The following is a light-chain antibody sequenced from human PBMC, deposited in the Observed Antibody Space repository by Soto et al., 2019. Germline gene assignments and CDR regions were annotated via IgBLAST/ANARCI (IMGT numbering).Light chain of an antibody. V-gene: IGKV1-5*01. J-gene: IGKJ4*01. CDR1: QSFSTW. CDR2: DVS. CDR3: HHYYRYPLT. Sequence: DIQMTQSPSTLSASIGDRVTITCRASQSFSTWLAWYQQKPGKAPKLLIYDVSNLEGGVPSRFSGSGSGTEFTLTISCLQPDDFATYYWHHYYRYPLTFGGGTTVESK.